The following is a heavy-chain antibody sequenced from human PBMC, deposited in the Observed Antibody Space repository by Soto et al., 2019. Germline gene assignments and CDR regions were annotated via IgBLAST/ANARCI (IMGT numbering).Heavy chain of an antibody. Sequence: GASVKVSCKASGYTFTGYYMHWVRQAPGQGLEWMGWINPNSGGTNYAQKFQGWVTMTRDTPISTAYMELSRLRSDDTAVYYCARGWDTAMVNYYYYYGMDVWGQGTTVTVS. D-gene: IGHD5-18*01. CDR2: INPNSGGT. CDR1: GYTFTGYY. J-gene: IGHJ6*02. CDR3: ARGWDTAMVNYYYYYGMDV. V-gene: IGHV1-2*04.